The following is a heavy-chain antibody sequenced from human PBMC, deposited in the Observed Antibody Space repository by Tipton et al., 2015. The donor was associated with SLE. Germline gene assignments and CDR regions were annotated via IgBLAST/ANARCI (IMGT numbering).Heavy chain of an antibody. CDR2: IYYSGST. CDR1: GGSISSYY. V-gene: IGHV4-59*12. J-gene: IGHJ6*03. D-gene: IGHD6-19*01. CDR3: ARGMGQWLVTGGYYYYMDV. Sequence: TLSLTCTVSGGSISSYYWSWIRQPPGKGLEWIGYIYYSGSTNYNPSLKSRVTISVDTSKNQFSLKLSSVTAADTAVYYCARGMGQWLVTGGYYYYMDVWGKGTTVTVSS.